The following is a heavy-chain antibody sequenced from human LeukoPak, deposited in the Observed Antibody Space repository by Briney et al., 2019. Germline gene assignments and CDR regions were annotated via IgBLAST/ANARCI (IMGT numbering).Heavy chain of an antibody. D-gene: IGHD2-2*02. CDR3: ASGEIGYCSSTSCYKDGY. CDR2: IYHSGST. J-gene: IGHJ4*02. Sequence: SQTLSLTCTVSGGSISSGGYYWSWIRQPPGKGLEWIGYIYHSGSTYYNPSLKSRVTISVDRSKNQFSLKLSSVTAADTAVYYCASGEIGYCSSTSCYKDGYWGQGTLVTVSS. CDR1: GGSISSGGYY. V-gene: IGHV4-30-2*01.